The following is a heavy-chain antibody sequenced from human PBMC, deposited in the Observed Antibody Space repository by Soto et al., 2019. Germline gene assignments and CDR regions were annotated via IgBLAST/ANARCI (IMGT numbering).Heavy chain of an antibody. CDR2: MNPNSGNT. Sequence: QVQLVQSGAEVKKPGASVKVSCKASGYTFTSYDINWVRQATGQGLEWMGWMNPNSGNTGYAQKCKGRVTMTRNTSISTAYMELSSLRSEDTAVYYCARVEGEWLRLGLGYYYGMDVWGQGTTVTVSS. CDR1: GYTFTSYD. CDR3: ARVEGEWLRLGLGYYYGMDV. V-gene: IGHV1-8*01. D-gene: IGHD5-12*01. J-gene: IGHJ6*02.